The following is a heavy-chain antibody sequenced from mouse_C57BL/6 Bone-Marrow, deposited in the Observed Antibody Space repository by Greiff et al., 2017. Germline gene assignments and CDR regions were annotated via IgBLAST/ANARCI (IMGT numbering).Heavy chain of an antibody. V-gene: IGHV1-9*01. CDR1: GYTFTGYW. J-gene: IGHJ4*01. CDR2: ILPGSGST. Sequence: VKLQQSGAELMKPGASVKLSCKATGYTFTGYWIEWVKQRPGHGLEWIGEILPGSGSTNYNEKFKGKATFTADTSSNTAYMQLSSLTTEDSAIYYCATVVATKRYYYAMDYWGQGTSVTVSS. CDR3: ATVVATKRYYYAMDY. D-gene: IGHD1-1*01.